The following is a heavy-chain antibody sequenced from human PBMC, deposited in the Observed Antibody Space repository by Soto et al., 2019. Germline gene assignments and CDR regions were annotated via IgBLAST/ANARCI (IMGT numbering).Heavy chain of an antibody. J-gene: IGHJ4*02. V-gene: IGHV4-31*03. D-gene: IGHD4-17*01. CDR1: GGSISSGVYY. CDR3: ARHLYYGDYLFEY. Sequence: SETLSLTCTVSGGSISSGVYYWSWIRQHPGKGLEWIGYIYYSGSTYYNPSLKSRVTISVDTSKNQFSLKLSSVTAADTAVYYWARHLYYGDYLFEYWGQRTLVTVSS. CDR2: IYYSGST.